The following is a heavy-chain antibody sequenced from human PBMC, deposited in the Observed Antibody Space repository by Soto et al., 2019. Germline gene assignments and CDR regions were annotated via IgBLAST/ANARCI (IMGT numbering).Heavy chain of an antibody. Sequence: SETLSLTCAVYGGSFSGYSWTWIRQPPGTGLEWIGEINHSGSTNYNPSLKSRVTISVDTSKNQFSLKLTSVTAADTAVYYCAREDGRFGELIDIWGQGTMVTVSS. CDR2: INHSGST. CDR1: GGSFSGYS. CDR3: AREDGRFGELIDI. D-gene: IGHD3-10*01. J-gene: IGHJ3*02. V-gene: IGHV4-34*01.